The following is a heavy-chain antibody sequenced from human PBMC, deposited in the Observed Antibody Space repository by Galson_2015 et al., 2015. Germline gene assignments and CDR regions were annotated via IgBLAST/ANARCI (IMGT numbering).Heavy chain of an antibody. CDR2: INPGSGST. J-gene: IGHJ5*02. D-gene: IGHD3-22*01. V-gene: IGHV1-46*01. Sequence: SVKVSCKASGYTFTSYYMHWVRQAPGQGLEWMGIINPGSGSTTYAQKFQGRVTVTRDTSTSTVYMELSSLRSEDTAVYYCARGDYYDSSDYYPGNWFDPWGQGTLVTVSS. CDR3: ARGDYYDSSDYYPGNWFDP. CDR1: GYTFTSYY.